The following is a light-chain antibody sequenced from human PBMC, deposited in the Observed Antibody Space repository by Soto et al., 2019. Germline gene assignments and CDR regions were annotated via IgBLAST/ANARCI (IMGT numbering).Light chain of an antibody. J-gene: IGKJ5*01. CDR2: DVS. CDR1: QSFTGH. V-gene: IGKV3-11*01. Sequence: EIVLTQSPATLSLSPGERATLSCRASQSFTGHLAWYQQKPGQAPRLLIYDVSSRATAIPARFSGSGSGTDCTLTISSLEPEDFAIYYCQQRSSWPPITFGQGTRLEIK. CDR3: QQRSSWPPIT.